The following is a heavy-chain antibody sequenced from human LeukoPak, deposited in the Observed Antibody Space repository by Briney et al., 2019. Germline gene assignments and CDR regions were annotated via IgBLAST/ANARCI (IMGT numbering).Heavy chain of an antibody. CDR3: ARGRGGYSVDY. CDR1: GFTFSSYA. J-gene: IGHJ4*02. Sequence: LRLSCAASGFTFSSYAMSWVRQAPGKGLEWIGYIYHSGSTYYNPSLKSRVTISVDRSENQFSLKLSSVTAADTAVYYCARGRGGYSVDYWGQGTLVTVSS. D-gene: IGHD4-11*01. V-gene: IGHV4-30-2*01. CDR2: IYHSGST.